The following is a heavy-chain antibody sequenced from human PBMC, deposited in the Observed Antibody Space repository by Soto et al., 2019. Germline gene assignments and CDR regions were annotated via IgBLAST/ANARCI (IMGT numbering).Heavy chain of an antibody. D-gene: IGHD2-2*01. Sequence: PGESLKISCKGSGYSFTNYWISWVRQMPGKGLEWMGRIDPIDSHTTYSPSFQGHVTISTDKSINTAYLQWSSLKASDTAMYYCARRYCSSATCPRNYYGMDVWGRGTTVTVSS. CDR1: GYSFTNYW. J-gene: IGHJ6*02. CDR3: ARRYCSSATCPRNYYGMDV. V-gene: IGHV5-10-1*01. CDR2: IDPIDSHT.